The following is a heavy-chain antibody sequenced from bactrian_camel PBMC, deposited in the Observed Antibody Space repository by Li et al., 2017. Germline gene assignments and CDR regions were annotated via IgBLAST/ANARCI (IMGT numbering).Heavy chain of an antibody. CDR3: AAGAALRMTAIQALAFWVHPAPRRGCFT. CDR1: GYTTSGNC. V-gene: IGHV3-2*01. D-gene: IGHD3*01. Sequence: QVQLVESGGGSVQAGGSLRLSCAASGYTTSGNCMGWFRQGPGKEREAVARIYSRGRSAYTHTTYIASSVKDRFSISHDTAKNTIDLRIDGLKPEDTAEYYCAAGAALRMTAIQALAFWVHPAPRRGCFTIGAKGPRSPSP. CDR2: IYSRGRSAYTHTT. J-gene: IGHJ4*01.